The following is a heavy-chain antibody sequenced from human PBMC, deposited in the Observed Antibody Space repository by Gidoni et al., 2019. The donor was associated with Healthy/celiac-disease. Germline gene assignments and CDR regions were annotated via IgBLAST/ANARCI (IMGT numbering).Heavy chain of an antibody. CDR2: INHSGST. J-gene: IGHJ4*02. CDR3: ARKGGCTGGVCYYPVLYFDY. Sequence: QVQLQQWGAGLLKPSETLSLTCAVYGGSFSGYYWSWIRQPPGKGLEWIGEINHSGSTNYNPSLKRRVTISVDTSKNQFSLKLSSVTAADTAVYYCARKGGCTGGVCYYPVLYFDYWGQGTLVTVSS. D-gene: IGHD2-8*02. CDR1: GGSFSGYY. V-gene: IGHV4-34*01.